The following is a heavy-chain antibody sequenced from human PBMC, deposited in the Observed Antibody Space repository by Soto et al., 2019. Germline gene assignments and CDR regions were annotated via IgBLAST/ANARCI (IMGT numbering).Heavy chain of an antibody. D-gene: IGHD3-22*01. CDR3: AREGGYFDSSGSGVYHYYGVDV. CDR2: ISFSGST. CDR1: GGSISPYF. J-gene: IGHJ6*02. V-gene: IGHV4-4*07. Sequence: KASETLSLTCTVSGGSISPYFWSWIRQPAGKGLEWIGRISFSGSTHYEPSLKSRDTMSVDTSMKQFSLKTRSVTAADTAVYYCAREGGYFDSSGSGVYHYYGVDVWGQGTTVTVSS.